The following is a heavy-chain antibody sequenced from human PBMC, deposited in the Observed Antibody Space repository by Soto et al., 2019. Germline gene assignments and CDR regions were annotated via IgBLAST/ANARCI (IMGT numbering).Heavy chain of an antibody. J-gene: IGHJ3*02. CDR2: FYPGDSTS. CDR3: ARIIGYCRNNDCSWTFDI. CDR1: GYICISYW. Sequence: GESVKLACRTCGYICISYWVAWGRRNTWKELEWMGTFYPGDSTSTYSPSFQGQVTISVDKSISTAYLHLSSLKASDTAMYYCARIIGYCRNNDCSWTFDIWGQGTTVTVSS. D-gene: IGHD2-2*03. V-gene: IGHV5-51*01.